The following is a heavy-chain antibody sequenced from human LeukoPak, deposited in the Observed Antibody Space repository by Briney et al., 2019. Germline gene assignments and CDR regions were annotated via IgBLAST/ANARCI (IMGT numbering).Heavy chain of an antibody. CDR2: INHSGST. D-gene: IGHD2-2*01. V-gene: IGHV4-34*01. CDR3: ARHRYCSSTSCYYYYYYGMDV. CDR1: GGSFSGYD. J-gene: IGHJ6*02. Sequence: PSETLSLTRAVYGGSFSGYDWSWVRQPPGKGLEWIGEINHSGSTNYNPSLKSRVTISVDTSKNQFSLKLSSVTAADTAVYYCARHRYCSSTSCYYYYYYGMDVWGQGTTVTVSS.